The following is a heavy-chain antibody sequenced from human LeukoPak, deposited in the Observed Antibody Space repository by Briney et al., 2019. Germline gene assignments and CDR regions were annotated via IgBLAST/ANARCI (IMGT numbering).Heavy chain of an antibody. CDR3: AGDYDFWSGYYYYYGMDA. J-gene: IGHJ6*02. V-gene: IGHV3-11*01. D-gene: IGHD3-3*01. CDR2: ISSSGSTI. CDR1: GFTFSDYY. Sequence: GGSLRLSCAASGFTFSDYYMSWIRQAPGKGLEWVSYISSSGSTIYYADSVKGRFIISRDNAKNSLYLQMNSLRAEDTAVYYCAGDYDFWSGYYYYYGMDAWGQGTTVTVSS.